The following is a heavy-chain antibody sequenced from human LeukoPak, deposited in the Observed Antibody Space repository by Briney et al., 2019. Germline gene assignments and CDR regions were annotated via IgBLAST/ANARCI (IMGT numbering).Heavy chain of an antibody. Sequence: GGSLRIFCAASGFTFSSYSMNWVRQAPGKGLEWVSYISSSSSTIYYADSVKGRFTISRDNAKDSLYLQMNGLRAEDTAVYYCARGQYCSTTSCSLLGDAFDIWGQGTMVTVSS. J-gene: IGHJ3*02. CDR1: GFTFSSYS. V-gene: IGHV3-48*04. D-gene: IGHD2-2*01. CDR3: ARGQYCSTTSCSLLGDAFDI. CDR2: ISSSSSTI.